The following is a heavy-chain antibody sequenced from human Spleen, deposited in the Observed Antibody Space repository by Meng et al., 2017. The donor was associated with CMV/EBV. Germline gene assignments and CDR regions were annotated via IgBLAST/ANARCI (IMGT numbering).Heavy chain of an antibody. Sequence: ISSGDYYWSWIRQPPGKGLEWIGYLYYSGSTYYNPSLKSRVTISVDTSKNQFSLKLSSVTAADTAVYYCARERGYCSSTSCPYWYFDLWGRGTLVTVSS. V-gene: IGHV4-30-4*08. J-gene: IGHJ2*01. D-gene: IGHD2-2*01. CDR3: ARERGYCSSTSCPYWYFDL. CDR1: ISSGDYY. CDR2: LYYSGST.